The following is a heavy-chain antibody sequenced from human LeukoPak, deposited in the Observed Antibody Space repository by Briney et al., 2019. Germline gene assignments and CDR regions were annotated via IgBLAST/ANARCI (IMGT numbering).Heavy chain of an antibody. J-gene: IGHJ4*02. D-gene: IGHD1-26*01. CDR1: GFKFSSYA. CDR2: ISGSGGTT. CDR3: AKEYTGTFSPFPSYFDN. V-gene: IGHV3-23*01. Sequence: GGSLRLSCAASGFKFSSYAMSWVRQAPGKGLEWVSSISGSGGTTYYPDSVKGRFTISRDNSKNTLYLQMNSLRAEDTAIYYCAKEYTGTFSPFPSYFDNWGQGTLVTVSS.